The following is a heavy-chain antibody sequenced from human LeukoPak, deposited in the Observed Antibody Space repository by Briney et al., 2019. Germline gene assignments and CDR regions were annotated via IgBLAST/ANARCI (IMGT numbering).Heavy chain of an antibody. V-gene: IGHV3-21*01. J-gene: IGHJ4*02. Sequence: GGSLRLSCASSGFTFSSYSMNWLRHAPGKGLDWVSSISSSSSYIYYADSVKGRFTISRDNAKNSLYLQMNSLRAEDTAVYYCARVDSSSWTYYWGQGTLVTVSS. CDR1: GFTFSSYS. D-gene: IGHD6-13*01. CDR2: ISSSSSYI. CDR3: ARVDSSSWTYY.